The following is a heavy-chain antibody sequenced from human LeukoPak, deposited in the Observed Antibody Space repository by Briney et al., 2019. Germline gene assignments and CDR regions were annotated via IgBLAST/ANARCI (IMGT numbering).Heavy chain of an antibody. CDR2: ISYDGSNK. CDR1: GFTFSRYG. CDR3: AKLPWGDHDLFDY. V-gene: IGHV3-30*18. Sequence: GGSRRLACAAAGFTFSRYGMHWVRQAPGRGLEWVAVISYDGSNKYYADFGKGRFTISRDNSKNTLYLQMNSLRDEDTAVYYCAKLPWGDHDLFDYWGQGTLVTVSS. J-gene: IGHJ4*02. D-gene: IGHD2-21*02.